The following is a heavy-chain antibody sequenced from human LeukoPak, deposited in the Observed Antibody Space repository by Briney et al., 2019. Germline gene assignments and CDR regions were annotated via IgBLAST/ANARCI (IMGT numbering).Heavy chain of an antibody. V-gene: IGHV3-74*01. CDR1: GFTFSSYW. CDR2: INSDGSSS. J-gene: IGHJ1*01. CDR3: ARVPITVAGTKDAKYFQH. Sequence: GGSLRPSCAASGFTFSSYWMHWVRQAPGKGLVWVSRINSDGSSSTYADSVKGRFTISRDNTKNTLYLQMNSLRAEDTAVYYCARVPITVAGTKDAKYFQHWGQGTPVTVSS. D-gene: IGHD6-19*01.